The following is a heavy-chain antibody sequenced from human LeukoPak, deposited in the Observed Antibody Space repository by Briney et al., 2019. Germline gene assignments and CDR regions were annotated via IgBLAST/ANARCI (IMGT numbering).Heavy chain of an antibody. D-gene: IGHD3-10*01. V-gene: IGHV3-48*01. CDR2: ISTGSSTI. CDR1: GFTFSSYS. J-gene: IGHJ5*02. CDR3: AKDPGGRSNWFDP. Sequence: GGSLRLSCAASGFTFSSYSMNWVRQAPGKGLEWVSYISTGSSTIYYADSVKGRFTISRDNAKNSLYLQMNSLRAEDTAVYYCAKDPGGRSNWFDPWGQGALVTVSS.